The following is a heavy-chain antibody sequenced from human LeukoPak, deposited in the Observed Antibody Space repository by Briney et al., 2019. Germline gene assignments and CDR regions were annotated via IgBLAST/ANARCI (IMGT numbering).Heavy chain of an antibody. CDR2: INWNGGST. V-gene: IGHV3-20*04. D-gene: IGHD5-18*01. CDR1: GFTFDDYG. CDR3: ARMDRGYSYAPEGY. Sequence: GGSLRLSCAASGFTFDDYGMSWVRQAPGKGLEWVSGINWNGGSTGYADSVKGRFTISRDNAKNSLYLQMNSLRAEDTALYYCARMDRGYSYAPEGYWGQGTLVTVSS. J-gene: IGHJ4*02.